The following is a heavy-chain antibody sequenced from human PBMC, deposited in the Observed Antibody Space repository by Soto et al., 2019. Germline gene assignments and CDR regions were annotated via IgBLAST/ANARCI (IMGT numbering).Heavy chain of an antibody. J-gene: IGHJ3*02. CDR2: ITADGSSA. V-gene: IGHV3-74*01. Sequence: VGSLRLSCVASGFTFSSHWMHWVRQVPGKGLVWVAHITADGSSATYADSVKGRFTISRDNAKNTLYLQMNTLRVEDTAVYYCADLFAGFDIWGQGTMVTVSS. CDR3: ADLFAGFDI. CDR1: GFTFSSHW.